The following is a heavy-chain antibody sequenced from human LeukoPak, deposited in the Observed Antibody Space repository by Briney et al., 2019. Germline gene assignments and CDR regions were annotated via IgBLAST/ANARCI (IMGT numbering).Heavy chain of an antibody. CDR2: ISSSGSYI. CDR1: GFTFSSYT. D-gene: IGHD3-10*01. CDR3: ARPALLFPLDY. Sequence: GGSLRLSCAASGFTFSSYTMNWVRQAPGKALEWVSSISSSGSYIYYAGSVKGRFSISRDNAKNSLFLQMNSLSAEDTAVYYCARPALLFPLDYWGQGTLVTVSS. J-gene: IGHJ4*02. V-gene: IGHV3-21*01.